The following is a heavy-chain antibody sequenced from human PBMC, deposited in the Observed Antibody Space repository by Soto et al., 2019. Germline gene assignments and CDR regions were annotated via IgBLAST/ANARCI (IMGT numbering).Heavy chain of an antibody. V-gene: IGHV3-30*03. CDR1: GFPFSSYG. CDR3: ASDSPGTGTKCYISGGGFEY. J-gene: IGHJ4*02. CDR2: IAYDGSIK. Sequence: QVQLVESGGGVVQPGRSLRLSCAASGFPFSSYGMHWVRQAPGKGLEWVAVIAYDGSIKYYADSVKGRFTISRENSKNTLYLQMNSMRTEDTAVYYLASDSPGTGTKCYISGGGFEYWGQGTLVTVSA. D-gene: IGHD2-2*02.